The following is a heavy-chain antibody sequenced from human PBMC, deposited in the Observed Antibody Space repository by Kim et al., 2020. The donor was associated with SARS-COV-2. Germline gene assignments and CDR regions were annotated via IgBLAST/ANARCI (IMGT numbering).Heavy chain of an antibody. D-gene: IGHD3-10*01. J-gene: IGHJ4*02. CDR2: IYYSGST. V-gene: IGHV4-31*03. CDR3: ARVGRVYYYGSGSHREHPETIYYFDY. CDR1: GGSISSGGYY. Sequence: SETLSLTCTVSGGSISSGGYYWSWIRQHPGKGLEWIGYIYYSGSTYYNPSLKSRVTISVDTSKNQFSLKLSSVTAADTAVYYCARVGRVYYYGSGSHREHPETIYYFDYWGQGTLVTVSS.